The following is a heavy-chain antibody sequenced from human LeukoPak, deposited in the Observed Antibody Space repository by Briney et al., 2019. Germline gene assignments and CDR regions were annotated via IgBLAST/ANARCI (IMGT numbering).Heavy chain of an antibody. D-gene: IGHD3-22*01. Sequence: GGSLRLSCAASGFTFSSYSMNWVRQAPGKGLEWVSSIRSSSSYIYYADSVKGRFTISRDNAKNSLYLQMNSLRAEDTAVYYCARDWDYYDSSGYYPAVDYWGQGTLVTVSS. J-gene: IGHJ4*02. CDR3: ARDWDYYDSSGYYPAVDY. V-gene: IGHV3-21*01. CDR2: IRSSSSYI. CDR1: GFTFSSYS.